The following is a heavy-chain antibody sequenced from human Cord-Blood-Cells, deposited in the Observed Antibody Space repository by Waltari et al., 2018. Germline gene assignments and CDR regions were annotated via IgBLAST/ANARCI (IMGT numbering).Heavy chain of an antibody. Sequence: EVQLVESGGGLVQPGGSLRLSCAASGFTFSSYEMNWVRQAPGKGLEWVSYISSSGSTIYYADSGKGRFNISRDNAKNSLYLKMNSLRAEDTAVYYCARELIAAAGTRDYYYYGMDVWGQGTTVTVSS. CDR2: ISSSGSTI. D-gene: IGHD6-13*01. V-gene: IGHV3-48*03. CDR1: GFTFSSYE. J-gene: IGHJ6*02. CDR3: ARELIAAAGTRDYYYYGMDV.